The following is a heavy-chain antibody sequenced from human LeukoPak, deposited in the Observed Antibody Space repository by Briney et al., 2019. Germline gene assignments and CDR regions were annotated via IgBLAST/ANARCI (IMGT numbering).Heavy chain of an antibody. J-gene: IGHJ3*02. D-gene: IGHD3-10*01. Sequence: GGSLRLSCAASGFTFSSYWMHWVRQAPGKGLVWVSRINSDGSSTNYADSVKGRFTISRDNAKNTLYLQMNSLRAEDTAVYYCAVAYYYGSGDAFDIWGQGTKVTVSS. CDR2: INSDGSST. V-gene: IGHV3-74*01. CDR3: AVAYYYGSGDAFDI. CDR1: GFTFSSYW.